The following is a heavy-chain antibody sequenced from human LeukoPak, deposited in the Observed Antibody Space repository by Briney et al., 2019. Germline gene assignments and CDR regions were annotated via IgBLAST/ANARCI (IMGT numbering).Heavy chain of an antibody. Sequence: GGSLRLSCAASGFISRSHAMHWVRQAPGKGPEWVATIWYDGSKIYYADSVKGRFTISRDESKSTLYLQMNSLRGEDTAVYWCAKDSGQWLLQYYFDYWGQGTRVTV. CDR1: GFISRSHA. V-gene: IGHV3-33*03. J-gene: IGHJ4*02. CDR2: IWYDGSKI. CDR3: AKDSGQWLLQYYFDY. D-gene: IGHD6-19*01.